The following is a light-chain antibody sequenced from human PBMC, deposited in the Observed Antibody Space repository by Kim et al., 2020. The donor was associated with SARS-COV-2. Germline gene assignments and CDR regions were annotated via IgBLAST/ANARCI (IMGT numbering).Light chain of an antibody. CDR2: SSN. V-gene: IGLV1-44*01. CDR3: VAWDDSLNGWV. CDR1: SSNIGTNT. J-gene: IGLJ3*02. Sequence: QSVLTQPPSVSGTPGQRVTISCSGSSSNIGTNTVNWYQQFPGTAPKLLIYSSNQRPSGVPDRFSGSKSGTSASLAINGLQSEDEADYHCVAWDDSLNGWVFGGGTQLTVL.